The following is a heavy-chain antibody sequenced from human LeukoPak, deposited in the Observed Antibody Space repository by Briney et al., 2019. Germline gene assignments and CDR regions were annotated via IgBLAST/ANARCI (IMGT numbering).Heavy chain of an antibody. D-gene: IGHD1-26*01. CDR1: GFTFTSSG. J-gene: IGHJ5*02. CDR2: ISGSGGST. CDR3: ARDTGVGATNWFDP. V-gene: IGHV3-23*01. Sequence: GGSLRLSCSASGFTFTSSGMSWVRQAPGKGLEWVSAISGSGGSTYYADSVRGRLTISRDNSKNTLYLQMNSLRAEDTAVYYCARDTGVGATNWFDPWGQGTLVTVSS.